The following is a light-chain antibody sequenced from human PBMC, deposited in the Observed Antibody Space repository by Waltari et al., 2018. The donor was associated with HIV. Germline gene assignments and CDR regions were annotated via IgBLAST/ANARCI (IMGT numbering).Light chain of an antibody. Sequence: QSALTQPASVSGSPGQSITISCTGTSSDVGGYNYVSWYQQHPGKAPKLMIYEVSKRPSGVSNRVSGSRSGNTASLTIAGLQAEDEADYYCSSYTSSSTQVVFGGGTKLTVL. CDR1: SSDVGGYNY. CDR3: SSYTSSSTQVV. CDR2: EVS. J-gene: IGLJ2*01. V-gene: IGLV2-14*01.